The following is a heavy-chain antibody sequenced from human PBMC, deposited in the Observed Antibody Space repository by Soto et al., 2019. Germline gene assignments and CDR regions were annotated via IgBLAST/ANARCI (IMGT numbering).Heavy chain of an antibody. Sequence: EVQVVESGGDLVQPGRSLRLSCAASGFNFDNYAMHWVRQAPGKGLEWVSGINSNGRSIGYADSVTGRFTITRDNAKNDLYMKLNRLRAEDTALYSCAKENNRFGDGNKDVWGKGTAVTVSS. CDR1: GFNFDNYA. J-gene: IGHJ6*03. CDR2: INSNGRSI. CDR3: AKENNRFGDGNKDV. V-gene: IGHV3-9*01. D-gene: IGHD3-10*01.